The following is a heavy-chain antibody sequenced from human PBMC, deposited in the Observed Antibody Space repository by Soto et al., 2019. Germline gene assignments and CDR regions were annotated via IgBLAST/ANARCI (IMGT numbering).Heavy chain of an antibody. CDR1: GFTFSSYG. V-gene: IGHV3-30*18. CDR2: ISYDGSNK. J-gene: IGHJ4*02. D-gene: IGHD5-12*01. Sequence: GGSLRLSCAASGFTFSSYGMHWVRQAPGKGLEWVAVISYDGSNKYYADSVKGRFTISRDNSKNTLYLQMNSLRAEDTAVYYCAKAWLLGPAFDYWGQGTLVTVAS. CDR3: AKAWLLGPAFDY.